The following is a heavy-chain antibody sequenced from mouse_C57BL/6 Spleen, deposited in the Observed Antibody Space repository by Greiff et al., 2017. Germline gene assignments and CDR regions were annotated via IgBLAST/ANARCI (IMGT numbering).Heavy chain of an antibody. Sequence: EVQGVESGPELVKPGASVKIPCKASGYTFTDYNMDWVKQSHGKSLEWIGDINPNNGGTIYNQKFKGKATLTVDKASSTAYMELRSLTSEDTAVYYCARDDYDGFAYWGQGTLVTVSA. V-gene: IGHV1-18*01. CDR1: GYTFTDYN. J-gene: IGHJ3*01. D-gene: IGHD2-4*01. CDR3: ARDDYDGFAY. CDR2: INPNNGGT.